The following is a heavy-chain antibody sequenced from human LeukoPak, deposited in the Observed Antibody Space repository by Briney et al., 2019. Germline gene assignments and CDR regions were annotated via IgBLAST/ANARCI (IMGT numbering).Heavy chain of an antibody. CDR3: ARRGYESSGPKYYFDH. Sequence: GGSLRLSCAASGFTLSDYPMTWVRQAQGKGLQWVSLFDRGSLDTYYADSVRGQFTVSRDNDKNTLYLQMNSLRAEDTAVYYCARRGYESSGPKYYFDHWGQGILVTVSS. J-gene: IGHJ4*02. CDR1: GFTLSDYP. D-gene: IGHD3-22*01. V-gene: IGHV3-23*01. CDR2: FDRGSLDT.